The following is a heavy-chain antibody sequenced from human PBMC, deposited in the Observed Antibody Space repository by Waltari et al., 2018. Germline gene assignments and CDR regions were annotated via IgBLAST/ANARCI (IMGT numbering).Heavy chain of an antibody. Sequence: QVQLVQSGAEVKKPGSSVKVSCKASGGTFSSYAISWVRQAPGQGLEGMGGVSPIFGKANYAQKFQGRVTITADESTSTAYMERSSLRSEDTAVYYCAREVGSTSGFDLWGRGTLVTVSS. D-gene: IGHD1-26*01. CDR3: AREVGSTSGFDL. V-gene: IGHV1-69*01. CDR2: VSPIFGKA. J-gene: IGHJ2*01. CDR1: GGTFSSYA.